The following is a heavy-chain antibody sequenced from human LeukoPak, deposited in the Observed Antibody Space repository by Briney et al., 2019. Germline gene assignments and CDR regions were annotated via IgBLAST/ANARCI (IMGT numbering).Heavy chain of an antibody. V-gene: IGHV4-31*03. CDR3: ARADYYYYYMDV. J-gene: IGHJ6*03. CDR1: GGSISSGGYY. CDR2: IYYSGST. Sequence: PSQTLSLTCTVSGGSISSGGYYWSWIRQHPGKGLEWIGYIYYSGSTNYNPSLKSRVTISVDTSKNQFSLKPSSVTAADTAVYYCARADYYYYYMDVWGKGTTVTVSS.